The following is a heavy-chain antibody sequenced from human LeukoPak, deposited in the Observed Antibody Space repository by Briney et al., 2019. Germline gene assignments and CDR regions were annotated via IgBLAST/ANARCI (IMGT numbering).Heavy chain of an antibody. Sequence: GGSLRLSCAASGFTFSSYAMSWVRQAPGKGLEWVSAISGSGGSTYYADSVKGRFTISRDNSKNTLYLQMNSLRAEDTAVYYCAKDQEVRAVAPLPFDYWGQGTLVTVSS. V-gene: IGHV3-23*01. CDR1: GFTFSSYA. D-gene: IGHD6-19*01. CDR2: ISGSGGST. J-gene: IGHJ4*02. CDR3: AKDQEVRAVAPLPFDY.